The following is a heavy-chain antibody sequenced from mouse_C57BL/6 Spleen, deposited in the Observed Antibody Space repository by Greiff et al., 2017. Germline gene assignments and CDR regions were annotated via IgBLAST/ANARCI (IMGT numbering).Heavy chain of an antibody. Sequence: EVQLVESGGDLVKPGGSLKLSCAASGFTFSSYGMSWVRQTPDKRLEWVATISSGGSYTYYPDSVKGRFTISRDNAKNTLYLQMSSLKSEDTAMYYCARRGDSNLEAMDYWGQGTSLTVSS. CDR2: ISSGGSYT. J-gene: IGHJ4*01. CDR1: GFTFSSYG. CDR3: ARRGDSNLEAMDY. V-gene: IGHV5-6*01. D-gene: IGHD2-5*01.